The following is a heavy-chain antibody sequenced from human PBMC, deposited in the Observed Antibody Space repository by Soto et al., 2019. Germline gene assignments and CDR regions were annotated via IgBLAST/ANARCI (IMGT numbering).Heavy chain of an antibody. D-gene: IGHD4-17*01. CDR3: AGGGIMYGDYRSMDV. V-gene: IGHV1-69*01. CDR2: IIPIFGTA. CDR1: GGTFSSYA. J-gene: IGHJ6*03. Sequence: VKVSCKASGGTFSSYAISWVRQAPGQGLEWMGGIIPIFGTANYAQKFQGRVTITADESTSTAYMELNSLRAEDTAVYYCAGGGIMYGDYRSMDVWGKGTTVTVSS.